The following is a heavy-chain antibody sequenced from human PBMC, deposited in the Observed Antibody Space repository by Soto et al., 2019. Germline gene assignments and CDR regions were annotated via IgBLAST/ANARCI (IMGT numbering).Heavy chain of an antibody. J-gene: IGHJ4*02. CDR1: GYSFTSYW. CDR2: IYPGDSDT. CDR3: ARLAAGDGKRPYYFDY. Sequence: PGESLKISCKGSGYSFTSYWISWVRQMPGKGLEWMGIIYPGDSDTRYSPSFQGQVTISADKSISTAYLQWSSLKASDTAMYYCARLAAGDGKRPYYFDYGGQGPLATVSS. V-gene: IGHV5-51*01.